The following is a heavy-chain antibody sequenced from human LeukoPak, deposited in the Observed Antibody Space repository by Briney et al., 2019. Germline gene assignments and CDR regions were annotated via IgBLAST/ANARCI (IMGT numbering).Heavy chain of an antibody. D-gene: IGHD6-13*01. J-gene: IGHJ4*02. V-gene: IGHV4-59*01. CDR1: GGSISSYY. Sequence: KTSETLSLTCTVSGGSISSYYWSWIRQPPGKGLEWIGYIYYSGSTNYNPSLKSRVAISVDTSKNQFSLKLSSVTAADTAVYYCARAATSSSGKGSFDYWGQGTLVTVSS. CDR2: IYYSGST. CDR3: ARAATSSSGKGSFDY.